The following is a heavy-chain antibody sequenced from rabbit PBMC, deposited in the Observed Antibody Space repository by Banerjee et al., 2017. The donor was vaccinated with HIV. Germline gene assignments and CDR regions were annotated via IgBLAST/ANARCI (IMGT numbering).Heavy chain of an antibody. CDR1: GFDFSSNA. D-gene: IGHD8-1*01. CDR2: IYNGDGST. Sequence: EESGGDLVKPGASLTLTCKASGFDFSSNAMCWVRQAPGKGLEWIACIYNGDGSTYYASWVNGRFTISRSTSLNTVTLQMTSLTAADTATYFCARGGVGTTYPYGGMDLWGQGTLVTVS. CDR3: ARGGVGTTYPYGGMDL. V-gene: IGHV1S47*01. J-gene: IGHJ6*01.